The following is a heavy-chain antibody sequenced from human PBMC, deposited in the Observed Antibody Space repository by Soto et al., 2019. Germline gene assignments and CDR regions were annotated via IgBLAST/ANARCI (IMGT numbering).Heavy chain of an antibody. CDR3: ARDTPPIDY. V-gene: IGHV1-18*01. CDR2: ISAYNGNR. Sequence: QVQLVQSGAEVKKPGASVKVSCKASGFTLTSYRISWVRQAPGQGLEWMGWISAYNGNRNYAQNLQGRVTRTTDTSTSTDYMELRSLRSDDTAVYYCARDTPPIDYWGQGTLVTVSS. CDR1: GFTLTSYR. J-gene: IGHJ4*02.